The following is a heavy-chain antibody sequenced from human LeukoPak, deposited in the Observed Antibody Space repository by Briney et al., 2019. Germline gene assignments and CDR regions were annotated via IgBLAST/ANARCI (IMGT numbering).Heavy chain of an antibody. CDR2: ISGGGGST. J-gene: IGHJ4*02. Sequence: PGGSLRLSCAASGFTFSSYAMSWVRQAPGKGLEWVSAISGGGGSTYYADSVKGRFTISRDNSKNTLYLQMNSLRAEDTAVYYCAKDVYQYRSSGRGYWGQGTLVTASS. D-gene: IGHD3-22*01. CDR1: GFTFSSYA. CDR3: AKDVYQYRSSGRGY. V-gene: IGHV3-23*01.